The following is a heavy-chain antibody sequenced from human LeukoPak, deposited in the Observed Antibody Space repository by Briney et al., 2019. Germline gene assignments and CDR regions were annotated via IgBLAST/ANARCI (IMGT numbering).Heavy chain of an antibody. CDR3: VRDRSLSDNFWSGYSKYYFDY. J-gene: IGHJ4*02. CDR2: IIPIFGTT. V-gene: IGHV1-69*06. CDR1: GGTFSTYV. Sequence: SVKVSCKASGGTFSTYVISWVRQAPGQGLEWMGGIIPIFGTTNYAQRFQDRVTFTADKSTGSAYMELRGLRSEDTAVYYCVRDRSLSDNFWSGYSKYYFDYWGQGTLLTVSS. D-gene: IGHD3-3*01.